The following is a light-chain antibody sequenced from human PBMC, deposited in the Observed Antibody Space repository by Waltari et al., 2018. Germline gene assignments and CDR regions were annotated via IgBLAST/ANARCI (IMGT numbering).Light chain of an antibody. V-gene: IGLV2-23*01. CDR1: SSDVGRYDL. CDR2: EDS. CDR3: CSYTNSRTWV. Sequence: QSALTQPASVSGSPGQSITLSCTGTSSDVGRYDLVSWYQQHPDKAPKLMVFEDSKRHSEISNRFSGSKSGNTASLTISGLQAEDEADYYCCSYTNSRTWVFGGGTKLTVL. J-gene: IGLJ3*02.